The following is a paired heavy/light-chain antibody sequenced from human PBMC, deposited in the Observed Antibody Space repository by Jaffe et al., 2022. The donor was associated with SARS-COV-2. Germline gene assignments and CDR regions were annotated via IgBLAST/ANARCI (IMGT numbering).Light chain of an antibody. CDR1: QSVGNY. J-gene: IGKJ4*01. Sequence: EVVLTQSPATLSLSPGERAALSCRASQSVGNYLAWYQQKPGQAPRLLIYDASNRATGIPVRFSGSGSGTDFTLTINSLESEDFAVYYCQQRSNWPHTFGGGTKVEIK. CDR2: DAS. CDR3: QQRSNWPHT. V-gene: IGKV3-11*01.
Heavy chain of an antibody. CDR1: GFTFSTYA. CDR2: IGGSGNNR. CDR3: AKDQWASHVAVADTGYLDV. V-gene: IGHV3-23*01. Sequence: EVQLLESGGALVQPGGSLRLSCAASGFTFSTYAMSWVRQAPGKGLEWVSLIGGSGNNRFYTDSVKGRFTISRDNSKNRLYLQMNSLGAEDTAVYFCAKDQWASHVAVADTGYLDVWGQGTTVTVSS. J-gene: IGHJ6*02. D-gene: IGHD6-19*01.